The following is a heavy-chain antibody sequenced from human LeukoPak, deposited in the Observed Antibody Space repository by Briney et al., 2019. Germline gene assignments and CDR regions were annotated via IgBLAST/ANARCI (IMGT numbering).Heavy chain of an antibody. J-gene: IGHJ3*02. D-gene: IGHD1-26*01. V-gene: IGHV4-38-2*02. Sequence: SETLSPTCTVSGYSISSGYYWGWIRQPPGKGLEWIGSIYHSGSTYYNPSLKSRVTISVDTSKNQFSLKLSSVTAADTAVYYCARDNSGSSSTNAFDIWGQGTMVTVSS. CDR3: ARDNSGSSSTNAFDI. CDR1: GYSISSGYY. CDR2: IYHSGST.